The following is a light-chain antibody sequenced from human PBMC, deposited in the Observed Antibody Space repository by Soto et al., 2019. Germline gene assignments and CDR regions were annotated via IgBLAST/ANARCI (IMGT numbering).Light chain of an antibody. CDR3: QHYNSYSST. J-gene: IGKJ1*01. CDR1: QTISNW. CDR2: AAS. Sequence: DIQMTQSPSTLSASVGDRVTITCRASQTISNWLAWYQQKPGKAPKLLIYAASILESGVPSRFSGSGSGTEFTLTISSLQPDDSAAYYCQHYNSYSSTFGQGTKVDIK. V-gene: IGKV1-5*01.